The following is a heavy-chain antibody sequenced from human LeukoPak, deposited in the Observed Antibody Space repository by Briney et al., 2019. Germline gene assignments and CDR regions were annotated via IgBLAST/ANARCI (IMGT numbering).Heavy chain of an antibody. J-gene: IGHJ4*02. D-gene: IGHD3-10*01. Sequence: GAXXKVSCKASGYTSTSYYMHWVRQAPGQGLEWMGIINPSGGSTSYAQKFQGRVTMTRDTSTSTVYMELSSLRSEDTAVYYCARDRGAIYGSGSYYFDYWGQGTLVTVSX. V-gene: IGHV1-46*01. CDR1: GYTSTSYY. CDR3: ARDRGAIYGSGSYYFDY. CDR2: INPSGGST.